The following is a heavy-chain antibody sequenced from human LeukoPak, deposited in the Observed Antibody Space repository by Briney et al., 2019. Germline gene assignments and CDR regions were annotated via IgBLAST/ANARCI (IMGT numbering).Heavy chain of an antibody. CDR2: LNPNSGNR. CDR1: GYTFINYD. J-gene: IGHJ5*02. V-gene: IGHV1-8*01. CDR3: ARGNMIRFGRVS. Sequence: ASVKVSCKASGYTFINYDINWVRQAPGQGLEWIGWLNPNSGNRGFARKFQDRVTLTRDTSISTAYMDLYSLTSEDTAVYYCARGNMIRFGRVSWGQGSLVTVSS. D-gene: IGHD3-16*01.